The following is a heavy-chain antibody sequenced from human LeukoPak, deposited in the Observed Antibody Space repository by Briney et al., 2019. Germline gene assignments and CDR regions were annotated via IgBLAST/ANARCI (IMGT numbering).Heavy chain of an antibody. V-gene: IGHV3-11*01. D-gene: IGHD2-15*01. CDR1: GFTLSDYY. J-gene: IGHJ3*02. CDR3: ARVPDCSGGSCYPGDAFDI. Sequence: GGSLRLSCAASGFTLSDYYMSWIRQAPGKGLEWVSYISNSCSTIYYADSVKGRFTISRDNAKNSLYLQMNSLRAEDTAVYYCARVPDCSGGSCYPGDAFDIWGQGTMVTVSS. CDR2: ISNSCSTI.